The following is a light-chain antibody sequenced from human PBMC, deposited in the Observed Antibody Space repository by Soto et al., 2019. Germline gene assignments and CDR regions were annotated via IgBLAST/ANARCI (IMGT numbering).Light chain of an antibody. V-gene: IGKV3-20*01. CDR1: QGVFSNF. Sequence: EIVLTQSPGTLSLSPGERATLSCRASQGVFSNFLAWYQQKPGQAPRLLIYGASSRATDIPDRFSGSGSGTDFTLTISRLEPEDFEVYFCQQYGSSPITFGQGTRLEIK. J-gene: IGKJ5*01. CDR2: GAS. CDR3: QQYGSSPIT.